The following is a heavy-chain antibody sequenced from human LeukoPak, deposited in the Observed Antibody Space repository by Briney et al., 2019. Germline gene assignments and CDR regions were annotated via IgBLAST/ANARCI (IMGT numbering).Heavy chain of an antibody. CDR2: IWYDGSNK. CDR3: ARDAADGTLPYYFDY. J-gene: IGHJ4*02. Sequence: GGSLRLSCAASGFTFSSYGMHWVRQAPGKGLEWGAVIWYDGSNKYYADSVKGRFTISRDNSKNTLYLQMNSLRAEDTAVYYCARDAADGTLPYYFDYWGQGTLVTVSS. D-gene: IGHD6-13*01. CDR1: GFTFSSYG. V-gene: IGHV3-33*01.